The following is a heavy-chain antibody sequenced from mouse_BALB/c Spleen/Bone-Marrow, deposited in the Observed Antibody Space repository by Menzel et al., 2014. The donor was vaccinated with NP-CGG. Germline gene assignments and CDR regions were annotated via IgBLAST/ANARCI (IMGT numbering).Heavy chain of an antibody. Sequence: VKLVESGPGLVAPSQSLSITCTVSGFSLTSYGVHWVRQPPGKGLEWLGVIWAGGSTNYNSALMSRLSISKDNSKSQVFLKLNSLQTDDTAMYYCARRGNGYYFDYWGQGTTLTVSS. V-gene: IGHV2-9*02. CDR2: IWAGGST. D-gene: IGHD2-2*01. CDR1: GFSLTSYG. J-gene: IGHJ2*01. CDR3: ARRGNGYYFDY.